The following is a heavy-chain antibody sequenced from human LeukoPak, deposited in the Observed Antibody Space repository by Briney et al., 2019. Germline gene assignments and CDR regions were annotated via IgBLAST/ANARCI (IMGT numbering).Heavy chain of an antibody. V-gene: IGHV3-7*03. Sequence: GGSLRLSCAASGFTFSSYWMSWVRQAPGKGLEWVANIKQDGSEKYYVDSVKGRFTISRDNAKNPLYLQMNSLRAEDTAVYYCARDYGGYNGYDYDPSYFDYWGQGTLVTVPS. J-gene: IGHJ4*02. CDR2: IKQDGSEK. CDR3: ARDYGGYNGYDYDPSYFDY. D-gene: IGHD5-12*01. CDR1: GFTFSSYW.